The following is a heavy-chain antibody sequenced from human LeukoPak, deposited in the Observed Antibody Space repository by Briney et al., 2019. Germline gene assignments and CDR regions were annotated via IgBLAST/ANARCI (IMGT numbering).Heavy chain of an antibody. CDR3: TTDWYYYGSGGQRGGKNWFDP. V-gene: IGHV3-15*01. Sequence: GGSLRLSCAASGFTFSNAWMSWVRQAPGKGLEWVGRIKSKTDGGTTDYAAPVKGRFTISRDDSKNTLYLQMNSLKTEDTAVYYCTTDWYYYGSGGQRGGKNWFDPWGQGTLVTVSS. CDR1: GFTFSNAW. J-gene: IGHJ5*02. CDR2: IKSKTDGGTT. D-gene: IGHD3-10*01.